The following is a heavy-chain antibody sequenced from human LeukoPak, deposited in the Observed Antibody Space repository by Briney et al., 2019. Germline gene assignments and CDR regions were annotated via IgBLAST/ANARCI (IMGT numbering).Heavy chain of an antibody. V-gene: IGHV1-8*01. D-gene: IGHD2-2*01. J-gene: IGHJ4*02. CDR3: ASDCSSTSCFDY. CDR1: GYTLTSYD. Sequence: ASVKVSCKASGYTLTSYDINWVRQATGQGLEWMGWMNPNSGRTGYAQKFQGRVTITADESTSTAYMELSSLRSEDTAVYYCASDCSSTSCFDYWGQGTLVTVSS. CDR2: MNPNSGRT.